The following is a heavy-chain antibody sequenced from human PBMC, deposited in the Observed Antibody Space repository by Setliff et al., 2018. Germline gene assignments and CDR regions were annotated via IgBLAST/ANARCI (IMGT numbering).Heavy chain of an antibody. J-gene: IGHJ4*02. CDR2: ISSSGSTI. V-gene: IGHV3-48*03. CDR3: ARYSSGWFFDY. Sequence: GGSLRLSCMASGFTFSTYEMNWVRQAPGKGLEWVSYISSSGSTIYYVDSVKGRFTISRDNAKNSLYLQMNSLRAEDTAVYYCARYSSGWFFDYWGQGTPVTVSS. D-gene: IGHD6-19*01. CDR1: GFTFSTYE.